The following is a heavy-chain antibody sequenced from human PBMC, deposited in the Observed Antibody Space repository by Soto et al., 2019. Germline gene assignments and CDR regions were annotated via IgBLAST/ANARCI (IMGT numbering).Heavy chain of an antibody. CDR1: GFTFSSYS. V-gene: IGHV3-48*02. CDR2: ISSSSSTI. Sequence: GGSLRLSCAASGFTFSSYSMNWVRQAPGKGLEWVSYISSSSSTIYYADSVKGRFTISSDNAKNSLYLQMNSLRDEDTAVYYCARDLGSSWAYYGMDVWGQGTTVTVSS. D-gene: IGHD6-13*01. J-gene: IGHJ6*02. CDR3: ARDLGSSWAYYGMDV.